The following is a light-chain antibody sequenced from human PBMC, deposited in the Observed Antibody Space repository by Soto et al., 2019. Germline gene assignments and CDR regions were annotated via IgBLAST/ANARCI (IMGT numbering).Light chain of an antibody. CDR2: EVS. CDR3: NSYAGSNNV. J-gene: IGLJ1*01. Sequence: SALTQPASVSDSPGQSITISCTGTSSDVGGYNYVSWYQQHPGKAPKLMIYEVSQRPSGVPDRFSGSKSGNTASLTVSGLQAEDEADYYCNSYAGSNNVFGTGTKVTVL. V-gene: IGLV2-8*01. CDR1: SSDVGGYNY.